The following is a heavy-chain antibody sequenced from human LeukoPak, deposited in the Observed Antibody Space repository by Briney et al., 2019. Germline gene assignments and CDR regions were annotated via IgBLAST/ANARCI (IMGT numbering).Heavy chain of an antibody. Sequence: GASVKVSCKASGGTFSSYAISWVRQAPGQGLEWMGRIIPILGIANYAQKFQGRVTITADKSTSTAYMELSSLRSEDTAVYYCARDLILTTSSYWFDPWGQGTLVTVSS. CDR2: IIPILGIA. CDR3: ARDLILTTSSYWFDP. V-gene: IGHV1-69*04. CDR1: GGTFSSYA. D-gene: IGHD3-9*01. J-gene: IGHJ5*02.